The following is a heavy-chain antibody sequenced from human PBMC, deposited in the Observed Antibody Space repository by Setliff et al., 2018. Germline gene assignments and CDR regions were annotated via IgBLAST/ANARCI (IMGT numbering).Heavy chain of an antibody. CDR3: AGSHGSGGYYSDAPYYFQY. J-gene: IGHJ4*02. Sequence: PSETLSLTCTVSGGSISSGSYWWSWIRQSAGKGLEWIGCVYTAGGTNYNPSLESRGTISVDTSKNQFSLELTSVTAADTAMYYCAGSHGSGGYYSDAPYYFQYWGQGTLVTVSS. D-gene: IGHD3-10*01. CDR2: VYTAGGT. CDR1: GGSISSGSYW. V-gene: IGHV4-61*10.